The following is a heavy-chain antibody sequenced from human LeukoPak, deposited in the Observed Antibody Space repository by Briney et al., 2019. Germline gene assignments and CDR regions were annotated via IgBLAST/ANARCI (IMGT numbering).Heavy chain of an antibody. Sequence: SETLSLTCGVSGGSISGTNWWSWVRQPPGQGLEWIGEISLAGQTNYNPSLNGRVTMSLDKSSNQLSLHLTSVTAVDTATYFCSRESGPFRPFGYWGQGTLVIVSS. CDR2: ISLAGQT. CDR1: GGSISGTNW. CDR3: SRESGPFRPFGY. V-gene: IGHV4/OR15-8*02. J-gene: IGHJ4*02. D-gene: IGHD1-26*01.